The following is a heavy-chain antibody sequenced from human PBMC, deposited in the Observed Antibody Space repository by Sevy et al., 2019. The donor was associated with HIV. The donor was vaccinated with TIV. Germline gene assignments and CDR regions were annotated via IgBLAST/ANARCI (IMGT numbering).Heavy chain of an antibody. D-gene: IGHD3-10*01. Sequence: GESLKISCAASGFTFSSYAMHWVRQAPGKGLEWVAVISYDGSNKYYADSVKGRFTISRDNSKNTLYLQMNSLRAEDTAVYYCARVALMVRGVRADSYGMDVWGQGTTVTVSS. V-gene: IGHV3-30-3*01. CDR2: ISYDGSNK. CDR3: ARVALMVRGVRADSYGMDV. CDR1: GFTFSSYA. J-gene: IGHJ6*02.